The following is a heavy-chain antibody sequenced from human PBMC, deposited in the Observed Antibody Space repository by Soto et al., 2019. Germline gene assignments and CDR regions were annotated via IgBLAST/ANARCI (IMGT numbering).Heavy chain of an antibody. V-gene: IGHV4-59*08. D-gene: IGHD3-10*01. CDR3: ARQGFGPLHGLVDV. Sequence: QVQLQESGPGLVKPSETMSLSCTVSGGSISSYYWSWFRQSPGKRMEWIGYVHHSWGSSYNPSLQSRVAIPLDTSKSHFSLKVTSVTATAPAVYYCARQGFGPLHGLVDVWGQGTTVTVSS. J-gene: IGHJ6*02. CDR2: VHHSWGS. CDR1: GGSISSYY.